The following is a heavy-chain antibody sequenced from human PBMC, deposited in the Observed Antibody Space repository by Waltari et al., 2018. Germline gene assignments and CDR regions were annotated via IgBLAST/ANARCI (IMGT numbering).Heavy chain of an antibody. CDR2: IYSGGST. V-gene: IGHV3-23*03. J-gene: IGHJ6*03. CDR3: AKGEDYGDYGDYYYMDV. Sequence: EVQLLESGGGLVQPGGSLRLSCAASGFTFSRYAMSWVRQAPGKGLEWVSVIYSGGSTYYADSVKGRFTISRDNSKNTLYLQMNSLRAEDTAVYYCAKGEDYGDYGDYYYMDVWGKGTTVTVSS. CDR1: GFTFSRYA. D-gene: IGHD4-17*01.